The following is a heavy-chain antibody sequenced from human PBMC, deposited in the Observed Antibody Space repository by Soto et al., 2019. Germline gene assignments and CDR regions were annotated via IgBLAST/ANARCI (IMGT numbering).Heavy chain of an antibody. J-gene: IGHJ4*01. D-gene: IGHD2-15*01. CDR1: GYTFTVYY. V-gene: IGHV1-2*07. CDR2: INPKSAGT. CDR3: ARDLAKGGGSAAIDY. Sequence: ASVKVSCKAPGYTFTVYYMYWMRQAPVQGFEWMGWINPKSAGTVYPHKYQGRVTMTWDTSSSTAYMTLTRLRPDDTAVHYCARDLAKGGGSAAIDYSGHGTVVT.